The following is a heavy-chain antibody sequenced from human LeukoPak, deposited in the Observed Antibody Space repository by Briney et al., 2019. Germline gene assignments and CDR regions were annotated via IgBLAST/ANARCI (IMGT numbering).Heavy chain of an antibody. V-gene: IGHV3-30-3*01. CDR1: GFTFSSYA. D-gene: IGHD3-3*01. J-gene: IGHJ4*02. CDR3: ARVPVLRFLEWLLFY. CDR2: ISYDGSNK. Sequence: GGSLRLSCAASGFTFSSYAMSWVRQAPGKGLEWVAVISYDGSNKYYADSVKGRFTISRDNSKNTLYLQMNSLRAEDTAVYYCARVPVLRFLEWLLFYWGEGTLVTVSS.